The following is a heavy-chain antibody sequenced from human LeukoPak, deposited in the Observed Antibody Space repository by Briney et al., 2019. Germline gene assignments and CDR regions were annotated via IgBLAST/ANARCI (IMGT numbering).Heavy chain of an antibody. CDR2: IKSKTDGGTT. J-gene: IGHJ3*02. V-gene: IGHV3-15*01. Sequence: GGSLRLSCAASGFTFSNAWMSWVRQAPGKGLEWVGRIKSKTDGGTTDYAAPVKGRFTISRDDSKNTLYLQMNSLKTEDTAVYYCTTGPGYYYDSSGYAFLAFDIWGQGTMVTVPS. CDR1: GFTFSNAW. CDR3: TTGPGYYYDSSGYAFLAFDI. D-gene: IGHD3-22*01.